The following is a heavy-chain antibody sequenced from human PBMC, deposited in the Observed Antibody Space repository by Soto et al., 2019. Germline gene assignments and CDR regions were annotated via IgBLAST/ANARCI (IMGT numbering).Heavy chain of an antibody. CDR1: GYSFTSYW. Sequence: PGESLKISCKGSGYSFTSYWIGWVRQMPGKGLEWMGIIYPGDSDTRYSPSFQGQVTISADKSISTAYLQWSSLKASDTAMYYCARRYSGSYGRVGDAFDLWGQGTMVTVSS. CDR3: ARRYSGSYGRVGDAFDL. V-gene: IGHV5-51*01. D-gene: IGHD1-26*01. CDR2: IYPGDSDT. J-gene: IGHJ3*01.